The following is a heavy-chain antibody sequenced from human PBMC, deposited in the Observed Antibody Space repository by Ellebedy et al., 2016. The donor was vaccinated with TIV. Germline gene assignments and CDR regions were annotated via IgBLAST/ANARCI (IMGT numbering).Heavy chain of an antibody. CDR1: GYTFTSYY. CDR3: ASQGFGPGHYMDV. CDR2: MNPNSGNT. V-gene: IGHV1-8*02. J-gene: IGHJ6*03. D-gene: IGHD3-10*01. Sequence: ASVKVSXKASGYTFTSYYMHWVRQATGQGLEWMGWMNPNSGNTGYAQKFQGRVTMTRNTSISTAYMELSSLRSEDTAVYYCASQGFGPGHYMDVWGKGTTVTVSS.